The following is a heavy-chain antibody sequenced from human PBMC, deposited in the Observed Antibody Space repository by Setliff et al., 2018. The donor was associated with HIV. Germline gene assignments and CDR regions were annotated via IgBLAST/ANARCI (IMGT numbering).Heavy chain of an antibody. CDR1: GGSMNSFY. V-gene: IGHV4-4*08. CDR2: IYTSGTT. Sequence: SETLSLTCTVSGGSMNSFYWSWIRQPPGKGLEWIGYIYTSGTTNYNPSLKSRGTISIDTTSKKFSLKLNFVTAADTAVYYCARLGIYGDYLDHWGQGTLVTVSS. D-gene: IGHD4-17*01. CDR3: ARLGIYGDYLDH. J-gene: IGHJ4*02.